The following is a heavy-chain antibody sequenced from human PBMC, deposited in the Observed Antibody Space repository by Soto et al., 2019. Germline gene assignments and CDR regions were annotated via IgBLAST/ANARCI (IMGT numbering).Heavy chain of an antibody. CDR3: ARDPDRGYYYGPDY. CDR2: ISSSSSYI. CDR1: GFTFSSYS. D-gene: IGHD3-22*01. V-gene: IGHV3-21*01. J-gene: IGHJ4*02. Sequence: PGGSLRLSCAASGFTFSSYSMNWVRQAPGKGLEWVSSISSSSSYIYYADSVKGRFTISRDNAKNSLYLQMNSLRAEDTAVYYCARDPDRGYYYGPDYWGQGTLVTVSS.